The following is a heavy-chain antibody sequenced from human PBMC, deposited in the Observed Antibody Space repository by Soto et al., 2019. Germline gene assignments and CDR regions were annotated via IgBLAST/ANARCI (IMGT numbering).Heavy chain of an antibody. CDR1: GFTFSSYG. Sequence: PGGSLRLSCAASGFTFSSYGMHWVRQAPGKGLEWVAVISYDGSNKYYADSVKGRFTISRDNSKNTLYLQMNSLRAEDTAVYYCAFNLDYGDFLYYFDYWGQGTLVTVSS. CDR3: AFNLDYGDFLYYFDY. V-gene: IGHV3-30*03. D-gene: IGHD4-17*01. CDR2: ISYDGSNK. J-gene: IGHJ4*02.